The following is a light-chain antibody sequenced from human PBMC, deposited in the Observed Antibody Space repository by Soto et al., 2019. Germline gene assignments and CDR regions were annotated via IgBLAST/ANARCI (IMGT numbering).Light chain of an antibody. Sequence: IVLTQSPGTLSLSPGERATLSCRASQSVSSSYLAWYQQKPGQAPRLLIYGASTRATGIPARFSGSGSGTELTLTISSLQSEDFAVYYCQQYNNWPPWTFGQGTKVDIK. J-gene: IGKJ1*01. CDR1: QSVSSSY. CDR3: QQYNNWPPWT. V-gene: IGKV3-15*01. CDR2: GAS.